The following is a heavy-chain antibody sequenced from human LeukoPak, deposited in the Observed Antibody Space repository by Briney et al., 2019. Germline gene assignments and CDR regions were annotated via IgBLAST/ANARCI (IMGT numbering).Heavy chain of an antibody. CDR2: INHSGST. D-gene: IGHD5-12*01. J-gene: IGHJ4*02. V-gene: IGHV4-34*01. CDR3: ARGGYRGITH. Sequence: PPETLSLTCAVYGGSFSGYYWSWIRQPPGKGLEWIGEINHSGSTNYNPSLKSRVTISVDTSKNQFSLKLSSVTAADTAVYYCARGGYRGITHWGQGTLVTVSS. CDR1: GGSFSGYY.